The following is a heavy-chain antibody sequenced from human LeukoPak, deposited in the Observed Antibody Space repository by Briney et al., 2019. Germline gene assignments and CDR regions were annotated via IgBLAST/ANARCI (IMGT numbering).Heavy chain of an antibody. Sequence: ASVKVSCKASGYTFTGYYMHWVRQAPGQRLEWMGWINAGNGNTKYSQEFQGRVTITRDTSASTAYMELSSLRSEDMAVYYCAREDSSSSIGYWGQGTLVTVSS. J-gene: IGHJ4*02. CDR1: GYTFTGYY. D-gene: IGHD6-6*01. V-gene: IGHV1-3*03. CDR3: AREDSSSSIGY. CDR2: INAGNGNT.